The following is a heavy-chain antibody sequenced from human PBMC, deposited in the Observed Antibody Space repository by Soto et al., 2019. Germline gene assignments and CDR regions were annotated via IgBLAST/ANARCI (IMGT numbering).Heavy chain of an antibody. CDR2: ISSSSSTI. V-gene: IGHV3-48*02. D-gene: IGHD3-22*01. J-gene: IGHJ4*02. CDR3: ARDLPLYYYDSSGYLGNFDY. Sequence: VQLVESGGGLVQPGGSLRLSCAASGFTFSSYSMNWVRQAPGKGLEWVSYISSSSSTIYYADSVKGRFTISRDNAKNSLYLQMNSLRDEDTAVYYCARDLPLYYYDSSGYLGNFDYWGQGTLVTVSS. CDR1: GFTFSSYS.